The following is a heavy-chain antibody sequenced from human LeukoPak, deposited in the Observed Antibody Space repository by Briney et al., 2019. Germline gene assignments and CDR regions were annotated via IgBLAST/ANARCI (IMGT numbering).Heavy chain of an antibody. CDR1: GFTFSSYG. CDR3: ARDHYYRSGSYYVY. J-gene: IGHJ4*02. D-gene: IGHD3-10*01. Sequence: PGGSLRLSCVASGFTFSSYGMHWVRQAPGKGLEWVANIKQDESEKYYVDSVKGRFTISRDNAKNSLYLQMNSLRAEDTAVYYCARDHYYRSGSYYVYWGQGTLVTVSS. V-gene: IGHV3-7*04. CDR2: IKQDESEK.